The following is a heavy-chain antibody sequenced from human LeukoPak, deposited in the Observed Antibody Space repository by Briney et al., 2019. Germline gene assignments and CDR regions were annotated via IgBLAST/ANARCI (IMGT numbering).Heavy chain of an antibody. CDR2: IYYSGST. CDR3: ARPTTYYYHSSGYTDAFDI. D-gene: IGHD3-22*01. V-gene: IGHV4-39*01. CDR1: GGSISSSSYY. J-gene: IGHJ3*02. Sequence: PSETLSLTCTVSGGSISSSSYYWGWIRQPPGTGLEWVVSIYYSGSTYYNPSLKSRVTISVDTSKNQFSLMLSSVTAADTAVYYCARPTTYYYHSSGYTDAFDIWGQGTMVTVSS.